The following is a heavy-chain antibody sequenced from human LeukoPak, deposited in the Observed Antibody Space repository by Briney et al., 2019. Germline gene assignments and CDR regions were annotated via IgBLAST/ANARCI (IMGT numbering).Heavy chain of an antibody. V-gene: IGHV4-59*01. CDR1: GGSISSYY. D-gene: IGHD3-3*01. CDR2: IYYRGST. CDR3: SRVAFWSGYY. J-gene: IGHJ4*02. Sequence: SETLSLTCTVSGGSISSYYWTWIREPPGKGREWIGHIYYRGSTNYNTSLKSRVTKSVDTPKTQFPLKVGSVTAADTAVYYCSRVAFWSGYYWGQGTLVTVSS.